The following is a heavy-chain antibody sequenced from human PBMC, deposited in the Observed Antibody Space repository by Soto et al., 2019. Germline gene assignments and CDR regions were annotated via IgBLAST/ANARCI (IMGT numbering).Heavy chain of an antibody. D-gene: IGHD1-26*01. J-gene: IGHJ3*02. Sequence: SETLSLTCTFAGGSIISSRCHCGWIRQPPGKELEWIASIKYSGTTFYNPSLKSRVTLSVDTSKNQFALKLSSVTAAETAVYYCARHGITGSNHDAFDTWGQGTMVT. V-gene: IGHV4-39*01. CDR1: GGSIISSRCH. CDR3: ARHGITGSNHDAFDT. CDR2: IKYSGTT.